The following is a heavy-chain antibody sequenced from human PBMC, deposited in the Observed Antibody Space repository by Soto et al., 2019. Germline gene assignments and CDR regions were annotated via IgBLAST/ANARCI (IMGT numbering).Heavy chain of an antibody. CDR2: INPSSGAT. D-gene: IGHD3-22*01. CDR3: ARGSGYYYWDDY. V-gene: IGHV1-46*01. J-gene: IGHJ4*02. Sequence: ASVKVSCKGTGYTFTNYYMHWVRQAPGQGLEWMGTINPSSGATDYAQKFQGRVTITRDTSASTAYMELSSLMSEDTAVYYCARGSGYYYWDDYWGQGTLVTVSS. CDR1: GYTFTNYY.